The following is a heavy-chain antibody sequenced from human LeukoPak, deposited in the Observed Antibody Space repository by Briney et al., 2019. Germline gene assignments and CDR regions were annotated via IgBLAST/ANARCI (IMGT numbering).Heavy chain of an antibody. CDR3: AKDEYYGSGSYMGYFDY. V-gene: IGHV3-23*01. J-gene: IGHJ4*02. Sequence: GGSLRLSCAASGFTFSSYGMSWVRQAPGKGLEWVSAISGSGGSTYYADSVKGRFTTSRDNSKNTLYLQMNSLRAEDTAVYYCAKDEYYGSGSYMGYFDYWGQGTLVTVSS. CDR1: GFTFSSYG. D-gene: IGHD3-10*01. CDR2: ISGSGGST.